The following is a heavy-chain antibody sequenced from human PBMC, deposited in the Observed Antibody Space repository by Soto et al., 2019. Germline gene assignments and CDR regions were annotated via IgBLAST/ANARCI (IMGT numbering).Heavy chain of an antibody. J-gene: IGHJ1*01. D-gene: IGHD1-26*01. Sequence: PSETLSLTCTVSGGSISSFHWSWIRQPPGKGLEWIGFISNSGSTNYNPSLKSRVTISLDTSKNQFSLKLSSVGAADTAVYYCARGVVGASTGFQHWGQGTLVTVSS. CDR3: ARGVVGASTGFQH. V-gene: IGHV4-59*01. CDR1: GGSISSFH. CDR2: ISNSGST.